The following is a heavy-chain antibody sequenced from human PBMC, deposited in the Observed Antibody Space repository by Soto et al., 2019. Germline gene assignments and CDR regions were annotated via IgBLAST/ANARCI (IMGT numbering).Heavy chain of an antibody. Sequence: QVQLQESGPGLVKPSGTLSLTCAVSSGSISSSNWWSWVRQPPGKGLEWIGEIYHSGSTNYNPSLKSRVTISVDKSKNQFSLKLSSVTAADTAVYYCARVEQQLDDYYYYYMDVWGKGTTVTVSS. J-gene: IGHJ6*03. CDR1: SGSISSSNW. V-gene: IGHV4-4*02. CDR3: ARVEQQLDDYYYYYMDV. D-gene: IGHD6-13*01. CDR2: IYHSGST.